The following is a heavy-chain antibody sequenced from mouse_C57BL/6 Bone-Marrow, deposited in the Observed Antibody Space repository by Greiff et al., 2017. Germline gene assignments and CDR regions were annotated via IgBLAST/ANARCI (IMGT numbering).Heavy chain of an antibody. V-gene: IGHV1-22*01. Sequence: EVQLQQSGPELVKPGASVKMSCKASGYTFTDYNMHWVKQSPGKSLEWIGYINPNNGGTSYNQKFKGKATLTVNKSSSTAYMELRSLTSEDSAVYYCARSTYGYAYAMDYWGQGTSVTVSS. CDR1: GYTFTDYN. D-gene: IGHD2-2*01. J-gene: IGHJ4*01. CDR2: INPNNGGT. CDR3: ARSTYGYAYAMDY.